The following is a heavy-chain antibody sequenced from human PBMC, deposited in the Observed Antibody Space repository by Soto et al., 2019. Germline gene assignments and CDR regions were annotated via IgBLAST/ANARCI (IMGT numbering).Heavy chain of an antibody. CDR3: ARDGTDYYGSGSYLNGLDV. V-gene: IGHV3-33*01. D-gene: IGHD3-10*01. J-gene: IGHJ6*02. CDR2: IWYDGSNK. Sequence: QVHLVESGGGVVQPGTSLRLSCAASGFTFSSFGMQWVRQAPGKGLEWMAVIWYDGSNKYYADSVKGRFTISRDNSKNTLYLQRNSLRAEDTAVYYCARDGTDYYGSGSYLNGLDVWGQGNTVTVSS. CDR1: GFTFSSFG.